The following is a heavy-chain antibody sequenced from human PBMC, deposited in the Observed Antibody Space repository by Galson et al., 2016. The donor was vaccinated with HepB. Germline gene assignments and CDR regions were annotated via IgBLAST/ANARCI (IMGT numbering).Heavy chain of an antibody. D-gene: IGHD3-22*01. J-gene: IGHJ4*02. V-gene: IGHV1-69*13. CDR1: GGTFSTDG. CDR3: ARALPGSGYYIVFDY. CDR2: TIPIFATT. Sequence: SVKVSCKASGGTFSTDGISWLRQAPGQGLEWMGGTIPIFATTIYAQKFKGRVTITADEVTSTAYMELIRLRSEDTAVYFCARALPGSGYYIVFDYWGQGTLVTVAS.